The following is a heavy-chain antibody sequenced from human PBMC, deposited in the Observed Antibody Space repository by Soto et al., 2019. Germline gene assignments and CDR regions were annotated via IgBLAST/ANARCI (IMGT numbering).Heavy chain of an antibody. CDR1: GDSIRSYD. Sequence: XETLPRPCPVSGDSIRSYDWNWIRQSPGKGLEWIGYIYYSGSTNYNPSLKSRVSISVDTSKNQFYLQLRSVTAADTAVYYCARDKDLWLRGGGLYSWAQGVLVTFSS. CDR3: ARDKDLWLRGGGLYS. D-gene: IGHD3-16*01. J-gene: IGHJ4*02. V-gene: IGHV4-59*01. CDR2: IYYSGST.